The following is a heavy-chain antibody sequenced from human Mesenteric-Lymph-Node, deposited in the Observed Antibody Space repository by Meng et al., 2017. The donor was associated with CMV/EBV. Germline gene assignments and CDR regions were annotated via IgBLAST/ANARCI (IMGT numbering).Heavy chain of an antibody. D-gene: IGHD3-3*01. Sequence: GESLKISCAASGFTFTDAWMSWVRQTPGKGLEWVASMRYDGEDEYYLDSVKGRFTISRDNSKNTVYLQLNSLRVDDTGVYYCAKDPHELWSPYFLDSWGQGTLVTVSS. V-gene: IGHV3-30*02. J-gene: IGHJ4*02. CDR2: MRYDGEDE. CDR3: AKDPHELWSPYFLDS. CDR1: GFTFTDAW.